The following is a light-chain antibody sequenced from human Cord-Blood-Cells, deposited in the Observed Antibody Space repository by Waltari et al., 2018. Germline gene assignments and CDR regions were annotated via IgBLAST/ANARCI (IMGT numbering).Light chain of an antibody. CDR3: QQSYSTPET. V-gene: IGKV1-39*01. CDR1: QSISSY. J-gene: IGKJ1*01. Sequence: DIQMTQSPSSLSASVGDRVTITCRPSQSISSYLNWYQQKPGKAPKLLIYAATSLQSGVPSRCSGSGSGTDFTLTISSLQPEDFATYYCQQSYSTPETFGQGTKVEIK. CDR2: AAT.